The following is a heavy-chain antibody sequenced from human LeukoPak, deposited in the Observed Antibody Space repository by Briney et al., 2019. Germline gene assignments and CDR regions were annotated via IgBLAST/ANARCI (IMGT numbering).Heavy chain of an antibody. V-gene: IGHV1-2*02. J-gene: IGHJ4*02. CDR2: INPNSGGT. D-gene: IGHD3-10*01. CDR3: ARDFGSGPKNFDY. Sequence: ASVKVSCKASGYTFTGYHMHWVRQAPGQGLEWMGWINPNSGGTNYARKFQGRVTMTRDTSISTAYMELRSLRSDDTAVYYCARDFGSGPKNFDYWGQGTLVTVSS. CDR1: GYTFTGYH.